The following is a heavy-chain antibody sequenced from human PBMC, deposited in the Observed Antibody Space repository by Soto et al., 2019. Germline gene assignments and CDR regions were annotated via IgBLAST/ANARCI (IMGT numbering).Heavy chain of an antibody. CDR3: AAEYSGYDSLDAFDI. D-gene: IGHD5-12*01. CDR1: GFTFTSSA. J-gene: IGHJ3*02. CDR2: IVVGSGNT. Sequence: SVKVSCKASGFTFTSSAMQWVRQARGQRLEWIGWIVVGSGNTNYAQKFQERVTITRDMSTSTAYMELSSLRSEDTAVYYCAAEYSGYDSLDAFDIWGQGTMVTVSS. V-gene: IGHV1-58*02.